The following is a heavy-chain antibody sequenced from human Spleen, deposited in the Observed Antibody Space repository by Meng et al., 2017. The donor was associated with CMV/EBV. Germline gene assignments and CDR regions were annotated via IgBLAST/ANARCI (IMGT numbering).Heavy chain of an antibody. D-gene: IGHD6-13*01. CDR3: ARVHAAGTFVGYYFDY. CDR2: INPNSGGT. J-gene: IGHJ4*02. Sequence: ASVKVSCKASGYTFIGYYMHWVRQAPGQGLEWMGWINPNSGGTNYAQKFQGRVTMTRDTSISTAYMELSRLRSDDTAVYYCARVHAAGTFVGYYFDYWGQGTLVTVSS. V-gene: IGHV1-2*02. CDR1: GYTFIGYY.